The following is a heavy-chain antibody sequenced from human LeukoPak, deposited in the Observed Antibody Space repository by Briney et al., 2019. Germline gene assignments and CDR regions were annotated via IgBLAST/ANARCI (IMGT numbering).Heavy chain of an antibody. V-gene: IGHV4-4*07. D-gene: IGHD4-17*01. CDR1: GFTFSSYW. Sequence: GSLRLSCAASGFTFSSYWMSWIRQPAGKGLEWIGRIYPGESIYASENTNYNPSLKSRVSMSGDTSKNQVSLKLRSVTAADTAVYYCARDPTTVTTIFDSWGQGTLVTVSS. CDR2: IYPGESIYASENT. CDR3: ARDPTTVTTIFDS. J-gene: IGHJ4*02.